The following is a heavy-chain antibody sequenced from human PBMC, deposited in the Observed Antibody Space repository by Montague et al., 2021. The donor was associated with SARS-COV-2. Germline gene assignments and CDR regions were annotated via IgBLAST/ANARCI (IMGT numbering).Heavy chain of an antibody. J-gene: IGHJ4*02. D-gene: IGHD4-17*01. V-gene: IGHV4-61*02. CDR3: ARAPDDYGTFGY. CDR2: IYTSGRT. CDR1: GDSIGSGSYY. Sequence: TLSLTCSVSGDSIGSGSYYWSWIRRAAGEGLEWIGRIYTSGRTDYNPSLISRVIISLDTSKNQFSLKLSSLTTADTGVYYCARAPDDYGTFGYWGQGIPVIVSS.